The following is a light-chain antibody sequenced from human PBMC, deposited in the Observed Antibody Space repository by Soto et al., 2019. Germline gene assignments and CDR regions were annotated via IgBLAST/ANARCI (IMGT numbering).Light chain of an antibody. CDR3: QQYGGSRT. V-gene: IGKV3-20*01. Sequence: VLTQSPGTLSLSPGGRATLSCRASQSISNSLGWYQQKPGQAPRLLIYGASSRATGIPDRFSGSGSGTDFTLTISRLEPEDFAVYYCQQYGGSRTFGQGTKVDIK. J-gene: IGKJ1*01. CDR1: QSISNS. CDR2: GAS.